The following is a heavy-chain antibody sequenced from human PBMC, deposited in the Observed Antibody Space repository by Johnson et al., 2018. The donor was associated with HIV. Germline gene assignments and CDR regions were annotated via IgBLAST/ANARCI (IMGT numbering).Heavy chain of an antibody. V-gene: IGHV3-73*01. J-gene: IGHJ3*02. CDR3: AKDQGIVGATVFDI. D-gene: IGHD1-26*01. Sequence: EMQLVESGGGLVQPDGSLKLSCAASGFAVSDSAMHWVRQTSGKGLEWVGRIRSEAYSYATAYAASVTGRFTISRDDSKNTLYLQMNSLRAEDTAVYYCAKDQGIVGATVFDIWGQGTMVTVSS. CDR1: GFAVSDSA. CDR2: IRSEAYSYAT.